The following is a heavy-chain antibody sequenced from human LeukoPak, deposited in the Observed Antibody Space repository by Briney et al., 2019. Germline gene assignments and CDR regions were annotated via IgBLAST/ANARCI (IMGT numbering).Heavy chain of an antibody. Sequence: PSETLSLTCTFPGGSISSYSWSWFRQPPGKGLDWIGYIYYSGSTNYNPSLKSRVTISVDTSKNQFSLKLSSVTAADTAVYYCARVGSSSWSHYYYYGMDVWGQGTTVTVSS. CDR2: IYYSGST. V-gene: IGHV4-59*01. J-gene: IGHJ6*02. D-gene: IGHD6-6*01. CDR3: ARVGSSSWSHYYYYGMDV. CDR1: GGSISSYS.